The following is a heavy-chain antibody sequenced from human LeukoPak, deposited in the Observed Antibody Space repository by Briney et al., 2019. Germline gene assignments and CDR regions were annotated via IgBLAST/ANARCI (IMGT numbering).Heavy chain of an antibody. J-gene: IGHJ4*02. V-gene: IGHV3-7*03. Sequence: MSXVXQXXXXGXGWVANISLRGLATFFFDSVRGRFTISRDDARNSLFLQMNGLRADDTAVYYCTRENYVPDSWGQGTLVTVSS. CDR2: ISLRGLAT. CDR3: TRENYVPDS. D-gene: IGHD3-10*02.